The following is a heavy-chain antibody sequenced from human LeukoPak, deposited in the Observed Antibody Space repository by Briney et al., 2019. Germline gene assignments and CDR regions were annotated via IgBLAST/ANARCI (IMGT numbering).Heavy chain of an antibody. CDR2: IRYDGSNK. CDR1: GFTFSSYG. Sequence: GGSLRLSCAASGFTFSSYGMHRVRQAPGKGLEWVAFIRYDGSNKYYADSVKGRFTISRDNSKNTLYLQMNSLRAEDTAVYYCASTVVTPFSDWGQGTLVTVSS. J-gene: IGHJ4*02. CDR3: ASTVVTPFSD. V-gene: IGHV3-30*02. D-gene: IGHD4-23*01.